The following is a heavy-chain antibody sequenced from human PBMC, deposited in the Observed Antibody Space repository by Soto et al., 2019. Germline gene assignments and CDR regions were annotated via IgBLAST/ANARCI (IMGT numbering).Heavy chain of an antibody. CDR1: GFTFQNYS. CDR3: ARVESSGAAKYFIDY. V-gene: IGHV3-30*03. CDR2: TSYDGGKN. Sequence: QVQLVESGGGVVQPGRSLRLSCAASGFTFQNYSMHWVRQAPGKGLEWVAVTSYDGGKNFYADSVKGRFTISRDNSKNTLYLQMNSLRAVDTAIYYCARVESSGAAKYFIDYWGQGTLVTVSS. J-gene: IGHJ4*02. D-gene: IGHD3-10*01.